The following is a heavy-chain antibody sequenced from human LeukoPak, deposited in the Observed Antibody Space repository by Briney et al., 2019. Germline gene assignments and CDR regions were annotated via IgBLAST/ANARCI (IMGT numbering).Heavy chain of an antibody. CDR1: GGTFSSYA. CDR3: ERYGGNSAYYYYGMDV. D-gene: IGHD4-23*01. V-gene: IGHV1-69*04. CDR2: IIPIFGIA. Sequence: ASVKVSCKASGGTFSSYAISWVRQAPGQGLEWMGRIIPIFGIANYAQKFQGRVTITADKSTSTAYMELSSLRSEDTAVYYCERYGGNSAYYYYGMDVWGQGTTVTVSS. J-gene: IGHJ6*02.